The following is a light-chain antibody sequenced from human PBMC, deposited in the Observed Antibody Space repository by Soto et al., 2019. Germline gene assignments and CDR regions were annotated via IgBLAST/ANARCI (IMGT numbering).Light chain of an antibody. CDR2: AAS. Sequence: DIQMTQSPSSLTASVGDRVTITCRASQNINDFLSWYQQKPGKAPKLLIYAASRLQSGVPSTFSGSGSGPDFTLTISSLQPEDFATYYCQQGFSTPHTFGQGTKVEI. CDR1: QNINDF. CDR3: QQGFSTPHT. J-gene: IGKJ2*01. V-gene: IGKV1-39*01.